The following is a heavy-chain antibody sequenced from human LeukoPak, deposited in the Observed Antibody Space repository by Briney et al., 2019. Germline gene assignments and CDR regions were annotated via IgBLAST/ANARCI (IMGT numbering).Heavy chain of an antibody. CDR2: IYYSGST. CDR3: ARGDTAGGYFDY. Sequence: PSETLSLTCTVSGGSISSSSYYWGWIRQPPGTGLEWIGSIYYSGSTYYNPSLKSRVTISVDTSKNQFSLKLSSVTAADTAVYYCARGDTAGGYFDYWGQGTLVTVSS. V-gene: IGHV4-39*01. D-gene: IGHD5-18*01. J-gene: IGHJ4*02. CDR1: GGSISSSSYY.